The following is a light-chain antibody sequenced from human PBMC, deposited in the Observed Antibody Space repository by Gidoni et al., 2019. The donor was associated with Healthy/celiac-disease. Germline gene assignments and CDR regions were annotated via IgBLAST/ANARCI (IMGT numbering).Light chain of an antibody. CDR1: SSNIGSNT. Sequence: QSVLTQPPSASGTPGQGVTISCSGSSSNIGSNTVHWYQQLPGTAPKLLIYDNNQRPSGVPDRFSGSKSGTSASLAISGLQSEDEADYYCAAWDDSLNGWVFGGGTKLTVL. CDR3: AAWDDSLNGWV. J-gene: IGLJ3*02. V-gene: IGLV1-44*01. CDR2: DNN.